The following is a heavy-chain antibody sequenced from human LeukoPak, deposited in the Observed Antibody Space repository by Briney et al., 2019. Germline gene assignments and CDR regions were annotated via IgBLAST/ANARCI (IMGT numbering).Heavy chain of an antibody. Sequence: GESLKISCKASGYSFTTYWIGWVRQMPGKGLGWMGIVYPLDSDTKYSPSFQGQVTISADKSISTAYLQWTSLKASDTAMYYCAKLRWPQGDRSSFDFWGQGTLVTVSS. CDR1: GYSFTTYW. J-gene: IGHJ4*02. V-gene: IGHV5-51*01. CDR3: AKLRWPQGDRSSFDF. CDR2: VYPLDSDT. D-gene: IGHD6-6*01.